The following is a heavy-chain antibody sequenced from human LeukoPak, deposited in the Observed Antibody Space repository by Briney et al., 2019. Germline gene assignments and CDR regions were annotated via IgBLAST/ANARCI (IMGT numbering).Heavy chain of an antibody. CDR1: GYTFTSYY. CDR2: INPSGGST. D-gene: IGHD5-24*01. J-gene: IGHJ6*02. Sequence: ASVKVSCKPSGYTFTSYYIHWVRQAPGQGLEWMGIINPSGGSTSYAQKFQGRVTITADESTSTAYMELSSLRSEDTAVYYCARGSGMATILYYGMDVWGQGTTVTVSS. CDR3: ARGSGMATILYYGMDV. V-gene: IGHV1-46*01.